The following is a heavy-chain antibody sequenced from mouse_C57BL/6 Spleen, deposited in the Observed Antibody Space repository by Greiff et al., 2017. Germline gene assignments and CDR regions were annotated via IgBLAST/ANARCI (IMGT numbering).Heavy chain of an antibody. D-gene: IGHD1-1*01. V-gene: IGHV5-17*01. CDR1: GFTFSDYG. CDR2: ISSGSSTI. Sequence: EVMLVESGGGLVKPGGSLKLSCAASGFTFSDYGMHWVRQAPEKGLEWVAYISSGSSTIYYEDTVKGRFTISRDNAKNTLFLQMTSLRSEDTAMYYCARPGYCYGSSPYDWGQGTTLTVSS. CDR3: ARPGYCYGSSPYD. J-gene: IGHJ2*01.